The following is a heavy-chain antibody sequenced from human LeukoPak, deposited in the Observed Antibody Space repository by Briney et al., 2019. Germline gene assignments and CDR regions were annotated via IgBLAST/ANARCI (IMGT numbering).Heavy chain of an antibody. Sequence: GGSLRLSCAASGFTFSDYYMSWIRQAPGKGLEWVSYISSSGSTIYYADSVKGRFTISRDNGKNSLYLQMNSLRAEDTAVYYCASGGPASGSYYRYFDYWGQGTLVTVSS. J-gene: IGHJ4*02. CDR2: ISSSGSTI. CDR3: ASGGPASGSYYRYFDY. V-gene: IGHV3-11*01. D-gene: IGHD1-26*01. CDR1: GFTFSDYY.